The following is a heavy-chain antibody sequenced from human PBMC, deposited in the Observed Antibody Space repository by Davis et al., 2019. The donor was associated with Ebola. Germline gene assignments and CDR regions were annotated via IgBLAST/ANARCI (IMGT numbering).Heavy chain of an antibody. CDR3: ARDQAAAGTGVYYYYYYGMDV. J-gene: IGHJ6*02. Sequence: PGGSLRLSCTASGFTFGDYAMSWVRQAPGKGLEWVSYISSSSTIYYSDSAKGRFTISRDNAKNSLYLQMNSLRDEDTAVYYCARDQAAAGTGVYYYYYYGMDVWGQGTTVTVSS. D-gene: IGHD6-13*01. CDR1: GFTFGDYA. CDR2: ISSSSTI. V-gene: IGHV3-69-1*01.